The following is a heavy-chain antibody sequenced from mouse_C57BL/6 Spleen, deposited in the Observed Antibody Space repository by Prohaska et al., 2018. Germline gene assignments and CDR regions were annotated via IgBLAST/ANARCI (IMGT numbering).Heavy chain of an antibody. CDR2: INPNNGGT. V-gene: IGHV1-26*01. Sequence: GYTFTDYYMNWVKQSHGKSLEWIGDINPNNGGTSYNQKFKGKATLTVDKSSSTAYMELRSRTSEDSAVYYCAEPTYGGGYFDVWGKGTTVTVSS. J-gene: IGHJ1*03. CDR1: GYTFTDYY. D-gene: IGHD1-1*02. CDR3: AEPTYGGGYFDV.